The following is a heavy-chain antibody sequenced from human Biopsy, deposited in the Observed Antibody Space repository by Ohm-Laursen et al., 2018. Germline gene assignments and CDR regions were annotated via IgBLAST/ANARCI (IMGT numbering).Heavy chain of an antibody. CDR1: GKTFSDYY. CDR2: ISYSGST. Sequence: GTLSLTCEVYGKTFSDYYWSWIRQAPGRGLEWVGYISYSGSTNYNPSLKSRVTISVDTSKNQISLKLGSVTVADTAVFYCARRGSGGRSFDYWGQGSLVTVSS. V-gene: IGHV4-59*08. D-gene: IGHD2-15*01. CDR3: ARRGSGGRSFDY. J-gene: IGHJ4*02.